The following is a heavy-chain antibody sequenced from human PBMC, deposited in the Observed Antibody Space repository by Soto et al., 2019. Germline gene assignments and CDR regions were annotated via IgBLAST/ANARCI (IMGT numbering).Heavy chain of an antibody. D-gene: IGHD6-19*01. Sequence: GGSRRLSCVASGGTFSSDDMSWGRQAPGRGLEWVSGISDSGGSTYYADSVKGRFTISRDNAKNTLYLQMKSLRVEDTALYYCAKDGGWSLAVAGLFDYWGPGTQVTVS. J-gene: IGHJ4*02. CDR1: GGTFSSDD. CDR2: ISDSGGST. V-gene: IGHV3-23*01. CDR3: AKDGGWSLAVAGLFDY.